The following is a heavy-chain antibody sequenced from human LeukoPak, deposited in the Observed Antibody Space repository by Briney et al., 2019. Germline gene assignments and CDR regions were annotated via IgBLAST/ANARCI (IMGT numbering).Heavy chain of an antibody. CDR3: ARSRCGSGTTCFEAFDY. CDR1: GGSISSGTYY. Sequence: SQTLSLTCTVSGGSISSGTYYWGWIRQPPGKGLEWIGSMYYNGNTYYDPSLKSRVTISLDTSKNQFSLKLNSVTAADTALYYCARSRCGSGTTCFEAFDYWGQGTLVTVSS. CDR2: MYYNGNT. J-gene: IGHJ4*02. V-gene: IGHV4-39*07. D-gene: IGHD2-2*01.